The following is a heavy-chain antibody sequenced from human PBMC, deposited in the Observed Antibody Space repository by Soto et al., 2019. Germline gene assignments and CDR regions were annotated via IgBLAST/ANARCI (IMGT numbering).Heavy chain of an antibody. V-gene: IGHV3-33*01. J-gene: IGHJ6*02. CDR1: GFSFSSYG. CDR3: ARELLYGSGSRDFHYYGMDV. CDR2: IWFDGSKQ. D-gene: IGHD3-10*01. Sequence: QVQLVESGGGVVQPGRSLRLSCAASGFSFSSYGIHWVRQAPGKGLQWVAVIWFDGSKQYYADSVKGRFTISRDNSKNTLYLQMNSLRAEDTAVYYCARELLYGSGSRDFHYYGMDVWGPGTTVSVS.